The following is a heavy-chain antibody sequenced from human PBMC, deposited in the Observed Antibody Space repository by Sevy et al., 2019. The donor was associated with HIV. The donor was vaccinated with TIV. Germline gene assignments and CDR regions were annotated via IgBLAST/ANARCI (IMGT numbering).Heavy chain of an antibody. V-gene: IGHV4-39*01. CDR2: IYYSGST. J-gene: IGHJ3*02. Sequence: SDTLSLTCTVSGGSISSSSYYWGWIRQPPGKGLEWIGSIYYSGSTYYNPSLKSRVTISVDTSKNQFSLKLSSVTAADTAVYYCARPTKYYDYVWGSFDAFDIWGQGTMVTVSS. CDR3: ARPTKYYDYVWGSFDAFDI. D-gene: IGHD3-16*01. CDR1: GGSISSSSYY.